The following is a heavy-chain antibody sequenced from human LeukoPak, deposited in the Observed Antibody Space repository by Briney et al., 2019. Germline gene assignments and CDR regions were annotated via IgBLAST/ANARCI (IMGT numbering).Heavy chain of an antibody. CDR2: VSGTGGNT. J-gene: IGHJ4*02. CDR3: AKVHGSGSYRFDF. V-gene: IGHV3-23*01. Sequence: GGSLRLSCEGSGFTFDIYAMRWVRESPGKGLEWVSAVSGTGGNTYHADSVKDQFTISRDNSKNTVYLQMNSLRAEDTGIYYCAKVHGSGSYRFDFWGQGTLVTVSS. CDR1: GFTFDIYA. D-gene: IGHD3-10*01.